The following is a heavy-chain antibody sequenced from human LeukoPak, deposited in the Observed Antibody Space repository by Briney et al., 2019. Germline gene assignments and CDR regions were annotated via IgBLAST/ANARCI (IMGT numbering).Heavy chain of an antibody. CDR1: VVSFCNYY. CDR2: VSYSGST. D-gene: IGHD1-26*01. CDR3: AREHGTCGFDS. Sequence: SETLSLTCTVSVVSFCNYYWSSIRQPPGKGLEWLGSVSYSGSTDHNSSLKSRVTLSVDTFKKQLSLKLSSVTAAERALSYCAREHGTCGFDSWGQGILVTVSS. V-gene: IGHV4-59*12. J-gene: IGHJ5*01.